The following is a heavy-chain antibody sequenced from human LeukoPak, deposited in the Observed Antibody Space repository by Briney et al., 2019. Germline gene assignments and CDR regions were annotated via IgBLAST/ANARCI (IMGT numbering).Heavy chain of an antibody. V-gene: IGHV3-21*01. CDR1: GFTFSSYS. Sequence: GGSLRLSCAASGFTFSSYSMNWVRQAPGKGLEWVSSISSSSSYIYYADSVKGRFTISRDNAKNSLYLQMNSLRAEDTAVYYCASKYGHDSSGYPDAFDIWGQGTMVTVSS. CDR3: ASKYGHDSSGYPDAFDI. D-gene: IGHD3-22*01. CDR2: ISSSSSYI. J-gene: IGHJ3*02.